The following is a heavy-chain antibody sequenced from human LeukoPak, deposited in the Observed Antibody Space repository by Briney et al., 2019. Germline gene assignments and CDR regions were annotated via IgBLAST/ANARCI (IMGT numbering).Heavy chain of an antibody. D-gene: IGHD2/OR15-2a*01. Sequence: SSETLSLTCTVSGDSITRTNHFWGWIRQPPGKGLEWIGSVHYSGSTYYNPSLMSRVTISLDTSKNQFSLKLSSVTAADTAVYLCARDGTTWTTYAASYMWGQKSTVTVSS. V-gene: IGHV4-39*07. J-gene: IGHJ3*02. CDR2: VHYSGST. CDR3: ARDGTTWTTYAASYM. CDR1: GDSITRTNHF.